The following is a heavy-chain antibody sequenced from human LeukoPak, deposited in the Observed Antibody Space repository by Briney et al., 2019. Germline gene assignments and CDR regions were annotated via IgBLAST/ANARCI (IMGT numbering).Heavy chain of an antibody. D-gene: IGHD4/OR15-4a*01. V-gene: IGHV3-11*01. J-gene: IGHJ4*02. CDR2: ISSSGSTI. CDR3: ASGALPGKIPQRTFDY. Sequence: GGSLRLSCAASGFTFSDYYMSWIRQAPGKGLEWVSYISSSGSTIYYADSVKGRFTISRDNAKNSLYLQMNSLRAEDTAVYYCASGALPGKIPQRTFDYWGQGTLVTVSS. CDR1: GFTFSDYY.